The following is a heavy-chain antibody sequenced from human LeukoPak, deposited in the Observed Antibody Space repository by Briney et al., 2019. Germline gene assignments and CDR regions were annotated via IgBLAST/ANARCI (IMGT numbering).Heavy chain of an antibody. V-gene: IGHV3-23*01. CDR2: ISGSGGST. J-gene: IGHJ3*02. CDR3: AKFLSFYGSGSYNVAFDI. CDR1: GFTFSSYA. D-gene: IGHD3-10*01. Sequence: GGSLRLSCAASGFTFSSYAMSWVRQAPGKGLEWVSAISGSGGSTYYADSVKGGFTISRDNSKNTLYLQMNSLRAEDTAVYYCAKFLSFYGSGSYNVAFDIWGQGTMVTVSS.